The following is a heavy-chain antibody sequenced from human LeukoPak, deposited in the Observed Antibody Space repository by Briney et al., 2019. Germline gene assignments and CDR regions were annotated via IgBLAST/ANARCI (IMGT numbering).Heavy chain of an antibody. D-gene: IGHD2-15*01. CDR2: IYYSGST. J-gene: IGHJ4*02. CDR3: ARVYCSGGTCSFDY. CDR1: GGSISSSSYY. Sequence: PSETLSLTCTVSGGSISSSSYYWGWIRQPPGKGLEWIGSIYYSGSTYYNPSLKSRATISVDTSKHQFSLRLSSVTAADTAVYYCARVYCSGGTCSFDYWGQGTLVTVS. V-gene: IGHV4-39*01.